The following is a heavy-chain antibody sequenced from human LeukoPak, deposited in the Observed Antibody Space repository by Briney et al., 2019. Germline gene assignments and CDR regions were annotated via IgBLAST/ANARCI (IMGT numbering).Heavy chain of an antibody. CDR3: AKDLYSDSSGLDY. CDR2: ISGSGGST. J-gene: IGHJ4*02. Sequence: GGSLRLSCASSGLTCSNYAMSWVRQAPGKGLEWVSTISGSGGSTYYADSVKGRFTISRDNSKNTLYLEMNSLRAEDTAVYYCAKDLYSDSSGLDYWAQGTLVTVSS. D-gene: IGHD3-22*01. CDR1: GLTCSNYA. V-gene: IGHV3-23*01.